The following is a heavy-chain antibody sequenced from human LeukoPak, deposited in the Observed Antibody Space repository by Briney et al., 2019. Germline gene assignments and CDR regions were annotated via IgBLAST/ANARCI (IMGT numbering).Heavy chain of an antibody. Sequence: PGGSLRLSCAASGFTFSIYSMNWVRQAPGKGLEWVSAISVSGNTYHADSVKGRFTISRDSSKNTLYLQMNRLRAEDAAVYYCAKAPVTTCSGAYCYPFDYWGQGTLVTVSS. CDR2: ISVSGNT. V-gene: IGHV3-23*01. CDR1: GFTFSIYS. J-gene: IGHJ4*02. CDR3: AKAPVTTCSGAYCYPFDY. D-gene: IGHD2-21*01.